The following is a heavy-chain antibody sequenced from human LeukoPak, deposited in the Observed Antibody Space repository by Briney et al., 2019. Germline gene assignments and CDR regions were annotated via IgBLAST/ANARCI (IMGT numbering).Heavy chain of an antibody. J-gene: IGHJ4*02. V-gene: IGHV4-59*12. D-gene: IGHD3-22*01. Sequence: SETLSLTCTVSGDSISSDYWSWIRQSPGKGLEWIGYINYSGSTNYSPSLKSRVTMSVDTSKNQFSLKLSSVTAADTAVYYCARVTDYYDSSGYYGTYFDYWGQGTLVTVSS. CDR2: INYSGST. CDR3: ARVTDYYDSSGYYGTYFDY. CDR1: GDSISSDY.